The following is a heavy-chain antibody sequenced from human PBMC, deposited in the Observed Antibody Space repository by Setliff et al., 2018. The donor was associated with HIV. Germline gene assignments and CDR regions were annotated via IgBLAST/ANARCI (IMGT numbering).Heavy chain of an antibody. CDR1: GYTFTTYS. Sequence: VASVKVSCKASGYTFTTYSIHWVRQAPGQSLEWMGWINVGKGDTKYSQELQGRITITTDTSANTAYMELSGLRSDDTAVYFCARGALLAVFDFDHWGHGTLVTVSS. CDR2: INVGKGDT. J-gene: IGHJ4*01. V-gene: IGHV1-3*01. CDR3: ARGALLAVFDFDH. D-gene: IGHD3-10*01.